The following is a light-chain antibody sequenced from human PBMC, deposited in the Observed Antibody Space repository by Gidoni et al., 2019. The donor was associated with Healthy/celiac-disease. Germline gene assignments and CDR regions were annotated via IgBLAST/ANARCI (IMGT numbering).Light chain of an antibody. CDR3: QQYDNLPLT. Sequence: DIQMTQSPSSLSASVGDRVTITCQASQDISNYLNWYQQKPGKAPTLLIYDASNLETGVPSRFSGSGSGTDFTFTISSLQPEDIATYYCQQYDNLPLTFRGXTKVEIK. CDR1: QDISNY. CDR2: DAS. J-gene: IGKJ4*01. V-gene: IGKV1-33*01.